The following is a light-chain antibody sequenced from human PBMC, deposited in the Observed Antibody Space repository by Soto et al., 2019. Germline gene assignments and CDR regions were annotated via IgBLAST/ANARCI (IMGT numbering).Light chain of an antibody. CDR2: DAT. V-gene: IGKV1-5*01. J-gene: IGKJ1*01. Sequence: DIQMTQSPSTLSASVGDRVTITCRASQSIGDNLNWYQQKPGTAPNLLIHDATSLESGVPSRFSGSGSGTEFTLTISSLQPDDFATYYCQQYSSYWTFAQGTKVDIK. CDR3: QQYSSYWT. CDR1: QSIGDN.